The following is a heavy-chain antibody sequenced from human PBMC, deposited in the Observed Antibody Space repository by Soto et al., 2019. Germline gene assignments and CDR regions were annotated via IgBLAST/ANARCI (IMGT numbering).Heavy chain of an antibody. CDR2: INHSGST. Sequence: QVQLQQWGAGLLKPSETLSLTCAVYGGSFSGYYWSWIRQPPGKGLEWIGEINHSGSTNYNPSLKSRVTISVDTSKNQFSLKLNSVTAADTAVYYCARRSIAVAGTLHWYFDLWGRGTLVTVSS. V-gene: IGHV4-34*01. D-gene: IGHD6-19*01. CDR1: GGSFSGYY. J-gene: IGHJ2*01. CDR3: ARRSIAVAGTLHWYFDL.